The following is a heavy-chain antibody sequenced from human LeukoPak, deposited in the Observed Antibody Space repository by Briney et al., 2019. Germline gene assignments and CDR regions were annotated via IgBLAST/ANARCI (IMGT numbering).Heavy chain of an antibody. J-gene: IGHJ4*02. Sequence: GGSLRLSCAASGFIFSSYGMRWVRQTPERGLEWVSSISTRGASTYYADSVKGRFTVSRDNSKDTLYLQMNSLTAEDTALYYCTSSFDYWGQGILVTVSS. CDR2: ISTRGAST. V-gene: IGHV3-23*01. CDR1: GFIFSSYG. D-gene: IGHD2-2*01. CDR3: TSSFDY.